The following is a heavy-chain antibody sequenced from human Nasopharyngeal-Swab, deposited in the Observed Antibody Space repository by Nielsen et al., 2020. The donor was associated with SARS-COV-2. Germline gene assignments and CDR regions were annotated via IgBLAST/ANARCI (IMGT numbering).Heavy chain of an antibody. CDR2: INGGGSLT. Sequence: GESLKISCAASGFTFNTYSMTWVRQAPGKGLEWVSLINGGGSLTYYADSVKGRFTISRDNSKNTLYLQMNRLKADDTAIYYCAKEAPSCGADCRSLSDYWGQGILATVSS. CDR1: GFTFNTYS. CDR3: AKEAPSCGADCRSLSDY. J-gene: IGHJ4*02. D-gene: IGHD2-21*02. V-gene: IGHV3-23*01.